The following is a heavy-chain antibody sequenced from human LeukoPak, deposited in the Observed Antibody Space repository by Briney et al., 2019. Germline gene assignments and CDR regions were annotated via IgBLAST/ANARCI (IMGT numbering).Heavy chain of an antibody. J-gene: IGHJ4*02. D-gene: IGHD3-22*01. CDR1: GGTFSSYA. Sequence: GSSVKVSCKASGGTFSSYAISWVRQAPGQGLEWMGWISAYNGNTNYAQKLQGRVTMITDTSTSTAYMELRSLGSDDTAVYYCARAMWLLRENDYWGQGTLVTVSS. V-gene: IGHV1-18*01. CDR2: ISAYNGNT. CDR3: ARAMWLLRENDY.